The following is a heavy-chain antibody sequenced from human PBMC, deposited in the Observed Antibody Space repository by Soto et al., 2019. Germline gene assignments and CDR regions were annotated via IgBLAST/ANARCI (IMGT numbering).Heavy chain of an antibody. CDR2: ISGSGGST. CDR1: GFTFSSYA. J-gene: IGHJ4*02. V-gene: IGHV3-23*01. CDR3: AVYCSSTSCYDVDY. D-gene: IGHD2-2*01. Sequence: EVQLLESGGGLVQPGGSLRLSCAASGFTFSSYAMSWVRQAPGKGLEWVSAISGSGGSTYYADSVKGRFTISRDNSKNTLYLQMNSLRAEDTAVYYCAVYCSSTSCYDVDYWGQGTLVTVSS.